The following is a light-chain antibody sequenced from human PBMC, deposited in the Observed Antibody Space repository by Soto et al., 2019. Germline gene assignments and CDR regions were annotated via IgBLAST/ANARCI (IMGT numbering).Light chain of an antibody. Sequence: DIQMTQSPSSLSASVGDRVTITCRASQSISSYLNWYQQKPGKAPKLLIYAASSLQSGVPSRFSGSGSGTDFTLTISRLQPEGFATYYCKQSYSTLLTVGG. V-gene: IGKV1-39*01. CDR2: AAS. J-gene: IGKJ4*01. CDR3: KQSYSTLLT. CDR1: QSISSY.